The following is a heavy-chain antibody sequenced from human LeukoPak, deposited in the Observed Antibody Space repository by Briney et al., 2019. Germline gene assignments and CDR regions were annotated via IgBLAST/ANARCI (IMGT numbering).Heavy chain of an antibody. CDR2: VSCSGGST. V-gene: IGHV3-23*01. J-gene: IGHJ4*02. CDR1: GFTFSSFG. Sequence: PGGSLRLSCAASGFTFSSFGMSWVRQAPGKGLEWVSGVSCSGGSTYYADSVKGRFTISRDNSKNTLWLQMNSLRVEDTAFYYCAKAYCSTTNCFADYWGQGTLVTVSS. D-gene: IGHD2-2*01. CDR3: AKAYCSTTNCFADY.